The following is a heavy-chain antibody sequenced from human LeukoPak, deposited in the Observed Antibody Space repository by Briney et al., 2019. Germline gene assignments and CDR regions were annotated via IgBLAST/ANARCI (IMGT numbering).Heavy chain of an antibody. Sequence: GRSLRLSCAASGFTFDDYAMHWVRQAPGKGLEWVSAISGSGGSTYYADSVKGRFTISRDNSKNTLYLQMNSLRAEDTAVYYCAKDPGPIAAAGTPTWGQGTMVTVSS. CDR2: ISGSGGST. J-gene: IGHJ3*01. V-gene: IGHV3-23*01. CDR1: GFTFDDYA. D-gene: IGHD6-13*01. CDR3: AKDPGPIAAAGTPT.